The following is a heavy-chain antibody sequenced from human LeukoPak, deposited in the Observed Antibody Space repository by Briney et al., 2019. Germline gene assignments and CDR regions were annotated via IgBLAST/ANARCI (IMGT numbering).Heavy chain of an antibody. J-gene: IGHJ4*02. CDR2: FSYGGNT. Sequence: PSQTLSLTCTVSGVSITGGGYYWTWIRQHPEKGLEWIGYFSYGGNTYYNPSLKSRVTISVDTSKNQFSLKLSSLTAADSAVYYCARHNSGDFWGYWGQGTLVTVSS. CDR3: ARHNSGDFWGY. D-gene: IGHD4-17*01. V-gene: IGHV4-31*03. CDR1: GVSITGGGYY.